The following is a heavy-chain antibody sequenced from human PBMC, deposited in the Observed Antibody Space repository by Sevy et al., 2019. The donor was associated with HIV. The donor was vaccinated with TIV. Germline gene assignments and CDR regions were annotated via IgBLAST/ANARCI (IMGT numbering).Heavy chain of an antibody. Sequence: SETLSLTCTVSGDSISNYYLSWIRQPPGKGLEWIGYIFYSGSPNYNPTLESRVTISKATSKNQWSLKLSSVTAADTAMYYYAGHRSGSQFYLDYWGQGTLVTVSS. CDR3: AGHRSGSQFYLDY. J-gene: IGHJ4*02. D-gene: IGHD1-26*01. V-gene: IGHV4-59*08. CDR2: IFYSGSP. CDR1: GDSISNYY.